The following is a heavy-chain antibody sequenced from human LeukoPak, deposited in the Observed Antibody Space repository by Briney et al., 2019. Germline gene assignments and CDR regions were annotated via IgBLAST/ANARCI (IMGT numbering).Heavy chain of an antibody. J-gene: IGHJ4*02. D-gene: IGHD7-27*01. V-gene: IGHV4-59*02. CDR2: IYHTGST. CDR3: ASRKLGNDY. Sequence: KPSETLSLTCTISGGSVSDYYWSWIRQSPGRGLEWIGYIYHTGSTSYSPSLKSRVTISADTSQNQFSLKLGSVTAADTAVYYCASRKLGNDYWGQGTLVTVSS. CDR1: GGSVSDYY.